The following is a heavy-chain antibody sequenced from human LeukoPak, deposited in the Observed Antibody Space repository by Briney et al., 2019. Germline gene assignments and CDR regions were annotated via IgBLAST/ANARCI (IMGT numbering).Heavy chain of an antibody. V-gene: IGHV1-18*01. CDR1: GYTFTSYG. J-gene: IGHJ6*03. CDR3: AREVAAAGLYYYYYMDV. D-gene: IGHD6-13*01. CDR2: ISAYNGNT. Sequence: ASVKVSCKASGYTFTSYGISWVRPAPGQGLEWMGWISAYNGNTNYAQKLQGRVTMTTDTSTSTAYMELRSLRSDDTAVYYCAREVAAAGLYYYYYMDVWGKGTTVTVSS.